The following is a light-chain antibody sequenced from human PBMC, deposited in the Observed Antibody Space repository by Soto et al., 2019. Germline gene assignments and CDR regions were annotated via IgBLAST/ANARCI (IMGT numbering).Light chain of an antibody. Sequence: DIVMTQSPDSLAVSLGERATINCKSSQSVLYSSNNKNYLAWYQQKPGQPPQLLIYWASTRESGVPDRFSGSGSGTDVTLTISTLQAEDVSVYYCQQYLSTPRTFGQGTKVEIK. CDR1: QSVLYSSNNKNY. CDR3: QQYLSTPRT. J-gene: IGKJ1*01. CDR2: WAS. V-gene: IGKV4-1*01.